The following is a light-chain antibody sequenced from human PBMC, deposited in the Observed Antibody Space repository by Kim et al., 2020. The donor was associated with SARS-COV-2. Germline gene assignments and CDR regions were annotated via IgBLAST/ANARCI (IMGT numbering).Light chain of an antibody. Sequence: EKVMTQSPATLSVSSGERATLSCRASQNVNSNLAWYQQKPGQAPRLLIYGASTRATGIPARFSGSGSGTEFTLTISSLQSEDFAVHYCQQYNSWPLTFGGGTKFEL. V-gene: IGKV3-15*01. J-gene: IGKJ4*01. CDR3: QQYNSWPLT. CDR1: QNVNSN. CDR2: GAS.